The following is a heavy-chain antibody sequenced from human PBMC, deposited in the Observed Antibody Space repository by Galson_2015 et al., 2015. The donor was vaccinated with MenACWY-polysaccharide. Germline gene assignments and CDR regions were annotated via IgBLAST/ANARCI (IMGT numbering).Heavy chain of an antibody. J-gene: IGHJ5*02. CDR2: IRSSGANT. CDR3: AKDSTDFWSVAGRFDH. Sequence: SLRLSCAASGFTFTSYAMRWVRQAPGKGLEWVSAIRSSGANTYHADSVEGRFTISRDNSKNTLYLQMNSLRAEDTAVYYCAKDSTDFWSVAGRFDHWGQGTPVTVSS. D-gene: IGHD3-3*01. CDR1: GFTFTSYA. V-gene: IGHV3-23*01.